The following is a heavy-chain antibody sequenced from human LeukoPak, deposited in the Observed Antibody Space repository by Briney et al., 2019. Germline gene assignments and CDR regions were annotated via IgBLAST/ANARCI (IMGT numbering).Heavy chain of an antibody. CDR3: ARWGSSGWYPMDV. CDR1: GFTFSTYW. V-gene: IGHV3-74*01. CDR2: INSDGSSP. D-gene: IGHD6-19*01. J-gene: IGHJ6*02. Sequence: GGSLSLSCAASGFTFSTYWMHWVRQAPGKGLVWVSCINSDGSSPSYADSVKGRFTISRDNAKNTVYLQMNSLRAEDTAVYYCARWGSSGWYPMDVWGQGTTVTVSS.